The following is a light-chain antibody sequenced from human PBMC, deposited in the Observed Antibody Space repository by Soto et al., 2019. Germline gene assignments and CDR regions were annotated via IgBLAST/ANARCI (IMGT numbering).Light chain of an antibody. CDR2: RDS. Sequence: SYELTQPLSVSVALGQTARITCGGNNIGSKNVHWYQQKPGQAPVLVIDRDSNRPSGIPERFTGSNSGNTATLTISRAQAGDEADYYCQVWDSSTARVFGGGTKLTVL. V-gene: IGLV3-9*01. J-gene: IGLJ3*02. CDR1: NIGSKN. CDR3: QVWDSSTARV.